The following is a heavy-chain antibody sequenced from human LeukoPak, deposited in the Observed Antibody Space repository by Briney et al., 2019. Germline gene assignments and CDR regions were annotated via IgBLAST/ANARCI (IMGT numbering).Heavy chain of an antibody. V-gene: IGHV3-30*18. CDR3: AKDLEVGAPLD. D-gene: IGHD1-26*01. CDR2: ISYDGSNK. Sequence: GRSLRLSCAASGFTFSSYGMHWVRQAPGKGLEWVAVISYDGSNKYYADSVKGRFTISRDNSKNTLYLQMNSLRAEDTAVYHCAKDLEVGAPLDWGQGTLVTVSS. J-gene: IGHJ4*02. CDR1: GFTFSSYG.